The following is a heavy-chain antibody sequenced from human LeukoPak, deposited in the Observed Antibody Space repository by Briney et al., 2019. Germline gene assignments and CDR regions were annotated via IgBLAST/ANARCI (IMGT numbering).Heavy chain of an antibody. J-gene: IGHJ4*02. CDR3: AKSRYGSGSYCDY. CDR2: ISGSGGST. D-gene: IGHD3-10*01. Sequence: GGSLRLSCAASGFTFSSYAMSWVRQAPGKGLEWVSAISGSGGSTYYADSVKGRFAISRDNSKNTLYLQMNSLRAEDTAVYYCAKSRYGSGSYCDYWGQGTLVTVSS. CDR1: GFTFSSYA. V-gene: IGHV3-23*01.